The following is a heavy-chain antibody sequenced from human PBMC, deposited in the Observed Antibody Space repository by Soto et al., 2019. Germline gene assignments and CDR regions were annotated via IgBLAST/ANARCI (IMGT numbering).Heavy chain of an antibody. CDR3: ARVVWNYYDSSGYPDI. CDR1: GGTFSSYA. CDR2: IIPIFGTA. Sequence: QVQLVQSGAEVKKPGSSVKVSCKASGGTFSSYAISWVRQAPGQGLEWMGGIIPIFGTANYAQKFQGRVTITADESTSTAYMELSSLRSDDTAVYYCARVVWNYYDSSGYPDIWGQGTMVTVSS. J-gene: IGHJ3*02. V-gene: IGHV1-69*12. D-gene: IGHD3-22*01.